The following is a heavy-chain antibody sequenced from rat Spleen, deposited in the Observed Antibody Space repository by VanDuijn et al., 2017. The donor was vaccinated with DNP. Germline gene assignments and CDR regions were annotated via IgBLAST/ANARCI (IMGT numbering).Heavy chain of an antibody. V-gene: IGHV2-34*01. CDR1: GSSLSNFG. CDR2: MWYDGDS. CDR3: ARHTTGITAWDY. D-gene: IGHD1-9*01. Sequence: QVQLKESGPGLVQPSETLSLTCTVSGSSLSNFGINWIRQPSGKGPEWMGRMWYDGDSSYNSALKSRLSISRDTSKNQVFLKMNSLQNDDTGTYYCARHTTGITAWDYWGQGVMVTVSS. J-gene: IGHJ2*01.